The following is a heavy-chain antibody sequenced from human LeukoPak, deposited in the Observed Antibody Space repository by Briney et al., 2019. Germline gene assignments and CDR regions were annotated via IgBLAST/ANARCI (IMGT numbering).Heavy chain of an antibody. CDR1: GGTSNSHA. V-gene: IGHV1-69*04. CDR3: ATTNDGGGYQWGDFFDF. D-gene: IGHD3-22*01. J-gene: IGHJ4*02. CDR2: NIPNLGTT. Sequence: GASVKVSCKASGGTSNSHAISWVRQAPGQGLEWMGRNIPNLGTTNRAQNFQDRVTLTADKSTNTAYMELTSLTSDDTAVYYCATTNDGGGYQWGDFFDFWGQGTLVTVSS.